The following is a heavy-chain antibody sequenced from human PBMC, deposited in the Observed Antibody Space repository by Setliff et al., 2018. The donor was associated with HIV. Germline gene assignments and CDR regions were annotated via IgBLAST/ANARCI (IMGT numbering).Heavy chain of an antibody. CDR2: INHTGST. CDR3: ARGRYYDILTGYSNAFDY. V-gene: IGHV4-34*01. Sequence: SETLSLTCAVYGGSFSGYYWIWIRQPPGKGLEWIGEINHTGSTNYNPSLKSRVTISVDTSKNQLSLRVNSVTAADTAVYYCARGRYYDILTGYSNAFDYWGQGTLVTVSS. J-gene: IGHJ4*02. CDR1: GGSFSGYY. D-gene: IGHD3-9*01.